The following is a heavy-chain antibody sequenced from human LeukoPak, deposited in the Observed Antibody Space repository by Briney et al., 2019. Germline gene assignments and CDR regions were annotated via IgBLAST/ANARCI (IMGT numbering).Heavy chain of an antibody. CDR1: GYTFTTYG. CDR3: ATGSAYHHDY. CDR2: INPNNGYT. J-gene: IGHJ4*02. V-gene: IGHV1-18*01. Sequence: ASVKVSCKASGYTFTTYGITWVRQAPGQGLEYMGWINPNNGYTNYAQNFQGIFTMTTDAPTSTAYMELRSLRSDDTAMYYCATGSAYHHDYWGQGTLVTVSS. D-gene: IGHD2-15*01.